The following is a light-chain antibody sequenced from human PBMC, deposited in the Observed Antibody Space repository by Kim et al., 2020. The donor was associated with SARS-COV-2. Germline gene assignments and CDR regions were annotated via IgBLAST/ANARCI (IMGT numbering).Light chain of an antibody. CDR1: QSVSSDY. J-gene: IGKJ2*01. V-gene: IGKV3-20*01. Sequence: SPGERATLSGRASQSVSSDYLAWYQQKPGQAPRLLIYRASRRATGIPDRFSGSGSGTDFTLTISKLDPEDFAVYYCQKYGSSPPYIFGQGTKLEI. CDR3: QKYGSSPPYI. CDR2: RAS.